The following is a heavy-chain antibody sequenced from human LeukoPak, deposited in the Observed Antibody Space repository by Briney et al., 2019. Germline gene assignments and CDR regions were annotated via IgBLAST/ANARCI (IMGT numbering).Heavy chain of an antibody. CDR2: INHSGST. CDR1: GGSFSGYY. CDR3: ARICGGDCYEIFDY. D-gene: IGHD2-21*02. Sequence: SETLSLTCAVYGGSFSGYYWSWIRQPPGKGLEWIGEINHSGSTNYNPSLKSRVTISVDTSKNQFSLKLSSVTAADTAVYYCARICGGDCYEIFDYWGQGTLVTVSS. J-gene: IGHJ4*02. V-gene: IGHV4-34*01.